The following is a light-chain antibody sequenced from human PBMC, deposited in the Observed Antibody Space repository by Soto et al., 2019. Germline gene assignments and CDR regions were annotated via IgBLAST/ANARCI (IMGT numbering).Light chain of an antibody. Sequence: EIVLTQSPGTLSLSPGERATLSCRASQSVSSSYLAWYQQKPGQAPRLLIYGASSRATGIPDRFSGSGSGTDLTLTISRLEPEDFAVYSCQQYGSSPLTFGQGTKVEIK. CDR1: QSVSSSY. V-gene: IGKV3-20*01. CDR2: GAS. J-gene: IGKJ1*01. CDR3: QQYGSSPLT.